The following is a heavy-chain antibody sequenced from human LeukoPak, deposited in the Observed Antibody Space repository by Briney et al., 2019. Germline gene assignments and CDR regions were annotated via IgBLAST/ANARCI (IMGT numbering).Heavy chain of an antibody. D-gene: IGHD3-9*01. CDR3: ARARGRYIDFLDY. V-gene: IGHV4-39*02. CDR2: FFYSGST. J-gene: IGHJ4*02. Sequence: SETLSLTCTVSGGSISSTYYWGWIRQPPGKGLAWIVSFFYSGSTYYNPSLKSRVTISVDTSKNQFSLRLTSVTAADTAVYYCARARGRYIDFLDYWGQGTLITVSS. CDR1: GGSISSTYY.